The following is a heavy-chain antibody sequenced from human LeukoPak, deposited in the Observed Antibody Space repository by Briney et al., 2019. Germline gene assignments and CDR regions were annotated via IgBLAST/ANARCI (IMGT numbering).Heavy chain of an antibody. Sequence: GGSLRLSCAASGFTFDDYGMSWVRQAPGKRLEWVSVIFTDSGTDYSYYADSVKGRFTISRDSSENTVYLQMNTLTTEDTAMYYCARAPGGLLWFGQLLWGQGTLVTVSS. D-gene: IGHD3-10*01. CDR1: GFTFDDYG. J-gene: IGHJ4*02. CDR3: ARAPGGLLWFGQLL. CDR2: IFTDSGT. V-gene: IGHV3-53*01.